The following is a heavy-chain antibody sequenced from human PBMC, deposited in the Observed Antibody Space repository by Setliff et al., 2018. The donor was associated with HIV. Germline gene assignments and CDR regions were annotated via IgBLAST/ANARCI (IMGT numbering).Heavy chain of an antibody. CDR3: TRGYGWY. J-gene: IGHJ4*02. Sequence: GSLRLSCVASGFNFTEAWMNWVRQVPGKGLEWVGRIRSKTNGATADHVAAVRGRFVISRDDSKMTVFLQMDSLKPEDTAVYYCTRGYGWYWGQGTLVTVSS. D-gene: IGHD6-19*01. CDR1: GFNFTEAW. CDR2: IRSKTNGATA. V-gene: IGHV3-15*01.